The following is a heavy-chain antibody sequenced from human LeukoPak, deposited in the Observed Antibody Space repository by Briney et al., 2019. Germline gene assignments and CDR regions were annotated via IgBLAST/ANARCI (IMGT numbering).Heavy chain of an antibody. CDR1: GFTFSSYA. Sequence: SGGSLRLSCAASGFTFSSYAMSWVRQAPGKGLEWVSAISGSGGSTYYADSVKGRFTISRDNSKNTLYLQMNSLRAEDTAVYYCAKLPYYYDIPRAGAFDIWGQGTMVTVSS. V-gene: IGHV3-23*01. J-gene: IGHJ3*02. D-gene: IGHD3-22*01. CDR3: AKLPYYYDIPRAGAFDI. CDR2: ISGSGGST.